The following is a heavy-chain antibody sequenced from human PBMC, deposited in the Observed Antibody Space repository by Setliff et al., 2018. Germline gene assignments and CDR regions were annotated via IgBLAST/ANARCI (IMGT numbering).Heavy chain of an antibody. CDR1: GFAFVGVE. Sequence: GESLRLSCAASGFAFVGVEIHWVRQASGKGLEWVGRIRNKFNSLATQYGESFKGRFTISRDDSKNTAYLQMRSLKGEDTALYYCATNVLVAGSSLDSWGQGSLVTVS. J-gene: IGHJ4*02. CDR3: ATNVLVAGSSLDS. CDR2: IRNKFNSLAT. D-gene: IGHD2-8*02. V-gene: IGHV3-73*01.